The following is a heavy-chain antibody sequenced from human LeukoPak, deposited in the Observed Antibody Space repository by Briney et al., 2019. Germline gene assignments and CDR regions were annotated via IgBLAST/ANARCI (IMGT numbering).Heavy chain of an antibody. CDR2: LSCSGSTI. D-gene: IGHD3-16*01. V-gene: IGHV3-11*01. Sequence: GGSLRLSCAASGFTFSDYYMSWIRQAPGKGLEWGSYLSCSGSTIYYADSVKGRFTISRDNAKNSLYLQVNSLRAEDTAVYYCARERALIMDVWGQGTTVRVSS. CDR3: ARERALIMDV. CDR1: GFTFSDYY. J-gene: IGHJ6*02.